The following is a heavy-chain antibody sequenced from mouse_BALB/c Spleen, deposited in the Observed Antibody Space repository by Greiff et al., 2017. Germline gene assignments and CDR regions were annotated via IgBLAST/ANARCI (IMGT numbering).Heavy chain of an antibody. CDR3: ARAHYYGSRGFAY. CDR2: INPYNDGT. V-gene: IGHV1-14*01. D-gene: IGHD1-1*01. Sequence: VQLKESGPELVKPGASVKMSCKASGYTFTSYVMHWVKQKPGQGLEWIGYINPYNDGTKYNEKFKGKATLTSDKSSSTAYMELSSLTSEDSAVYYCARAHYYGSRGFAYWGQGTLVTVSA. CDR1: GYTFTSYV. J-gene: IGHJ3*01.